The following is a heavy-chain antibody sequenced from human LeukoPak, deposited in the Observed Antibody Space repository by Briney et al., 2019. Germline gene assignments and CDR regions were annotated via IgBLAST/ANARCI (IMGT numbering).Heavy chain of an antibody. V-gene: IGHV4-39*01. CDR3: ASTTEEGGAY. CDR1: GVSISSSSYY. Sequence: PSETLSLTCTVSGVSISSSSYYWGWVRQPPGKGLEWIGSIYYSGSTYYNPSLKSRVTISVDTSKNQFSLKLSSVTAADTAVYYCASTTEEGGAYWGQGTLVTVSS. J-gene: IGHJ4*02. CDR2: IYYSGST. D-gene: IGHD1-14*01.